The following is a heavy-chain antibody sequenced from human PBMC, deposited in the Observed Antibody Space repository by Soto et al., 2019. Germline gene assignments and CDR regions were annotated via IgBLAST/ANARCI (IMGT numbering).Heavy chain of an antibody. V-gene: IGHV1-69*01. Sequence: QVQLVQSGAEVKKPGSSVKVSCKASGGTFSSYAISWVRQAPGQGLEWMGGISPIFGTANYAQKFQGRVTITADESTSTAYMELSSLRSEDTAVYYCARGRARLSSSKYYFDYWGQGTLVTVSS. CDR3: ARGRARLSSSKYYFDY. D-gene: IGHD6-13*01. CDR2: ISPIFGTA. CDR1: GGTFSSYA. J-gene: IGHJ4*02.